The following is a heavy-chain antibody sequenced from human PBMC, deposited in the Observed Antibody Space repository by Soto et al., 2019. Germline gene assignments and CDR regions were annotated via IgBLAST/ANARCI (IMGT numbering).Heavy chain of an antibody. CDR3: ARGGRLRLPRRDYYYYYMDV. D-gene: IGHD5-12*01. V-gene: IGHV3-7*01. CDR2: IKQDGSEK. J-gene: IGHJ6*03. Sequence: GGSLRLSCAASGFTFSSYWMSWVRQAPGKGLEWVANIKQDGSEKYYVDSVKGRFTISRDNAKNSLYLQMNSLRAEDTAVYYCARGGRLRLPRRDYYYYYMDVWGKGTTVTVSS. CDR1: GFTFSSYW.